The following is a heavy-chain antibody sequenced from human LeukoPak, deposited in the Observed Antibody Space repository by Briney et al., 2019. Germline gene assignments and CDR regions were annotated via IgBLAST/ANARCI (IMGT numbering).Heavy chain of an antibody. Sequence: ASVKVSCKASGYTFTSYDINWVRQATGQGLEWMGWMNPNSGKTGYAQKFQGRVTITRNTSISTAYMELSSLRSEDTAVYYCARGLNSDFWSGYYYFDYWGQGTLVTVSS. CDR2: MNPNSGKT. CDR3: ARGLNSDFWSGYYYFDY. V-gene: IGHV1-8*03. CDR1: GYTFTSYD. J-gene: IGHJ4*02. D-gene: IGHD3-3*01.